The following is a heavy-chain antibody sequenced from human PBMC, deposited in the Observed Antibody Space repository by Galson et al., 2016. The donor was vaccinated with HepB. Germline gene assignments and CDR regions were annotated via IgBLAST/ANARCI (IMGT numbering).Heavy chain of an antibody. D-gene: IGHD2-15*01. J-gene: IGHJ4*02. CDR3: ARESFSGSHCYAFFDS. V-gene: IGHV4-34*01. Sequence: SETLSLTCAVYGGSFSGYFWSWIRQPPGKGLEWIGEINLSGSMSYNSSPKSRVSISVDPSKNQFSLHLKSVTAADKAVYYCARESFSGSHCYAFFDSWGQGTLVTVSS. CDR2: INLSGSM. CDR1: GGSFSGYF.